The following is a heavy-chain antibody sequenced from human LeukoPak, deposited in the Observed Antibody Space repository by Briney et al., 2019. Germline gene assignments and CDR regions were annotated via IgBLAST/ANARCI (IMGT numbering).Heavy chain of an antibody. CDR2: INPKNGNT. CDR1: GYSFINYG. V-gene: IGHV1-18*01. Sequence: ASVKVSCKASGYSFINYGISWVRQAPGQGLEWMGWINPKNGNTNYAQKLQGRVTMTTDTSTGTAYMELRSLRSDDTAVYYCARDEGYSSGLGYNWLDPWGQGTLVTVSS. J-gene: IGHJ5*02. CDR3: ARDEGYSSGLGYNWLDP. D-gene: IGHD6-19*01.